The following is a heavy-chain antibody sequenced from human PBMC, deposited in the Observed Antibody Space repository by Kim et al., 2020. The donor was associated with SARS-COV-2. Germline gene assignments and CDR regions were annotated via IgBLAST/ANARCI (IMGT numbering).Heavy chain of an antibody. CDR3: AKLPYCSSTSCYAFDY. J-gene: IGHJ4*01. CDR1: GFTFSSYG. CDR2: ISYDGSNK. D-gene: IGHD2-2*01. V-gene: IGHV3-30*18. Sequence: LRLSCAASGFTFSSYGMHWVRQAPGKGLEWVAVISYDGSNKYYADSVKGRFTISRDNSKNTLYLQMNSLRAEDTAVYYCAKLPYCSSTSCYAFDYWC.